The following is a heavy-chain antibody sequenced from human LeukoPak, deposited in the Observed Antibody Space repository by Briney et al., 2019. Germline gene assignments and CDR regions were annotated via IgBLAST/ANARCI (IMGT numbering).Heavy chain of an antibody. J-gene: IGHJ4*02. V-gene: IGHV3-73*01. CDR1: GFTFSSSS. D-gene: IGHD3-3*01. CDR3: TYAFWSGYYTRNFDY. CDR2: IRSKANSYAT. Sequence: GGSLRLSCVASGFTFSSSSMSWVRQASGKGLEWVGRIRSKANSYATAYAASVKGRFTISRDDSKNTAYLQMNSLKTEDTAVYYCTYAFWSGYYTRNFDYWGQGTLVTVSS.